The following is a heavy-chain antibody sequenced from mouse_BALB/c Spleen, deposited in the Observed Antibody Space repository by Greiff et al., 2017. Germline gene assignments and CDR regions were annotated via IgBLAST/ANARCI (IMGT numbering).Heavy chain of an antibody. J-gene: IGHJ2*01. V-gene: IGHV1S81*02. CDR1: GYTFTSYY. CDR2: INPSNGGT. D-gene: IGHD2-1*01. CDR3: TRGIYYGNWLYFDY. Sequence: QVQLQQSGAELVKPGASVKLSCKASGYTFTSYYMYWVKQRPGQGLEWIGEINPSNGGTNFNEKFKSKATLTVDKSSSTAYMQLSSLTSEDSAVYYCTRGIYYGNWLYFDYWGQGTTLTVSS.